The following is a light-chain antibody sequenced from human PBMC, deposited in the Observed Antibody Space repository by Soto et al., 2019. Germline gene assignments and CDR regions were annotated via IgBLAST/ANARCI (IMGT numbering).Light chain of an antibody. CDR2: GAS. CDR3: QQYGSSPT. J-gene: IGKJ3*01. V-gene: IGKV3-20*01. Sequence: EIVLTQSPGTLSLSPGEGGTLSCRASQSVTSNYIAWYQQKPGQAPRLLILGASSRATGIPDRFSGSGSGTDFTLTISRLDPEDFAVYYCQQYGSSPTFGPGTKVDSK. CDR1: QSVTSNY.